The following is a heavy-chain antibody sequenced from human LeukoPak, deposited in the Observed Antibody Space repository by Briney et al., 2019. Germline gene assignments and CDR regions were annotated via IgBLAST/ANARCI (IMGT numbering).Heavy chain of an antibody. CDR2: INPSGGST. Sequence: GASVKVSCKASGYTFTGYYMHWVRQAPGQGLEWMGIINPSGGSTSYAQKFQGRVTMTRDTSTSTVYMELSSLRSEDTAVYYCARDSVGATRQYGMDAWGQGTTVTVSS. J-gene: IGHJ6*02. V-gene: IGHV1-46*01. CDR1: GYTFTGYY. CDR3: ARDSVGATRQYGMDA. D-gene: IGHD1-26*01.